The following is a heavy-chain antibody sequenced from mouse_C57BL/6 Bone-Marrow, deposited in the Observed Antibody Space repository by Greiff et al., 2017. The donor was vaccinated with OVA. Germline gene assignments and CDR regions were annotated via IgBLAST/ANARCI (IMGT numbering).Heavy chain of an antibody. Sequence: EVHLVESGGGLVKPGGSLKLSCAASGFTFSDYGMHWVRQAPEKGLAWVAYISSGSSTIYYADTVKGRFTISRDNAKNTLFLQMTSLRSEDTAMYYCARSHTTVGYYFDYWGQGTTLTVSS. V-gene: IGHV5-17*01. CDR1: GFTFSDYG. J-gene: IGHJ2*01. CDR2: ISSGSSTI. D-gene: IGHD1-1*01. CDR3: ARSHTTVGYYFDY.